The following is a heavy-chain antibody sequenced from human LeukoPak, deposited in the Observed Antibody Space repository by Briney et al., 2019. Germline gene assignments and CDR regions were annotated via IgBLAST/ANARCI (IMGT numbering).Heavy chain of an antibody. J-gene: IGHJ4*02. CDR2: ILPGDSDT. CDR3: ARQYYDILTDPNYFDS. CDR1: GYSFSNYW. Sequence: LGESLKISCKGSGYSFSNYWIGWVRQMPGKGLEGVGIILPGDSDTRYSPSFQGQVTMSADKSISTAYLQWSSLKAADTAMYYCARQYYDILTDPNYFDSWGQGTLVTVSS. D-gene: IGHD3-9*01. V-gene: IGHV5-51*01.